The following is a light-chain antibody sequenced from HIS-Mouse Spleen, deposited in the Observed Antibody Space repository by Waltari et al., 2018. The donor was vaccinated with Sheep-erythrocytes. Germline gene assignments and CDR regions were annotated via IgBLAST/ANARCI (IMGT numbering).Light chain of an antibody. J-gene: IGLJ3*02. CDR1: SSDVGGYNL. Sequence: QSALTQPASVSGSPGQSLTIPCTGTSSDVGGYNLFSWYQHHPGKAPKLMIYEGSKRPSGVSNRFSGSKSGNTASLTISGLQAEDEADYYCCSYAGSSTPWVFGGGTKLTVL. V-gene: IGLV2-23*01. CDR2: EGS. CDR3: CSYAGSSTPWV.